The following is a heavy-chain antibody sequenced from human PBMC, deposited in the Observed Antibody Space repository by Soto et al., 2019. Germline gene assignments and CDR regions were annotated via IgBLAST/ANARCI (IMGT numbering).Heavy chain of an antibody. D-gene: IGHD5-18*01. CDR2: MSPSAGST. CDR1: GYTFTSYY. Sequence: QVQLVQSGAEVKKPGASVKVSCKASGYTFTSYYMHWVRQAPGQGLEWMGIMSPSAGSTSYAQKFQGRVTMTRDTSTSKVYMELSSLISEDTAVYYCARAGGYSQGYFDLWGRGTLVTVSS. V-gene: IGHV1-46*01. CDR3: ARAGGYSQGYFDL. J-gene: IGHJ2*01.